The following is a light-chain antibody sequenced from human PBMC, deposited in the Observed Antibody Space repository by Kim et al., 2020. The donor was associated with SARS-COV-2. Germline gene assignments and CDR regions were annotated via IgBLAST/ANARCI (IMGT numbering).Light chain of an antibody. CDR1: QRVNIV. CDR2: GAS. Sequence: PVCPRGRLTRPCRASQRVNIVFPWSQQKPGPAPGLLIYGASTRATCIPARFSGSGSGTEFTFTINSLQSEDFAVYYCQQYKNWWTFGQGTKVDIK. V-gene: IGKV3-15*01. CDR3: QQYKNWWT. J-gene: IGKJ1*01.